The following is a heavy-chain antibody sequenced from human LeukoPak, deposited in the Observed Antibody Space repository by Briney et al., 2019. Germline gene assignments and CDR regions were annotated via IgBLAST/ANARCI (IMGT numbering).Heavy chain of an antibody. CDR1: GYTFTSYG. Sequence: ASVKVSCKASGYTFTSYGISWVRQAPGQGLEWMGWISAYNGNTNYAQKLQGRVTMTTDTSTSTAYMELRSLRSDDTAVYYCARVGLRYFDRLSTGFDPWGQGTLVTVSS. D-gene: IGHD3-9*01. CDR3: ARVGLRYFDRLSTGFDP. V-gene: IGHV1-18*04. J-gene: IGHJ5*02. CDR2: ISAYNGNT.